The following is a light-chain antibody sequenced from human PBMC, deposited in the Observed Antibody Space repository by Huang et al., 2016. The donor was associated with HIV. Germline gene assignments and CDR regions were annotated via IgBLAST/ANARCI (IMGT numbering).Light chain of an antibody. V-gene: IGKV3-11*01. CDR1: QSVSSY. CDR2: DAS. Sequence: EIVLTQSPATLSLSPGERATLSCRASQSVSSYLAWYQQKPGQAPRLLVYDASNWATGIPARFSGSGSGTDFTLTISSLEPEDFAVYYCQHRSKWPLTFGGGTKVEIK. CDR3: QHRSKWPLT. J-gene: IGKJ4*01.